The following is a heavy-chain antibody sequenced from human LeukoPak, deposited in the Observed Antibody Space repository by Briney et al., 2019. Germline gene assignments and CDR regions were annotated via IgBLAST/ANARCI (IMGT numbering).Heavy chain of an antibody. CDR1: GGSMSGFF. J-gene: IGHJ6*02. V-gene: IGHV4-59*01. D-gene: IGHD3-10*01. Sequence: SETLSLTCTVSGGSMSGFFWTWIRQPPGKELEWIGSIYYSGSLTKYIPSLKSRVTVSVDTSKSQFFLKLNSATAADTAVYFCARTSRHYYGSGTNLTPWPAGMDVWGQGTTVTVSS. CDR3: ARTSRHYYGSGTNLTPWPAGMDV. CDR2: IYYSGSLT.